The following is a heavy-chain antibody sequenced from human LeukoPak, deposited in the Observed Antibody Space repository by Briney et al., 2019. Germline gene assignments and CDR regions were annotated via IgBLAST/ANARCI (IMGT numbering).Heavy chain of an antibody. CDR2: IYTSGST. CDR3: ARVIKRGYVSAFDY. J-gene: IGHJ4*02. V-gene: IGHV4-61*02. CDR1: GGSISSGSYY. Sequence: SQTLSLTCTVSGGSISSGSYYWSWIRQPAGKGLEWIGRIYTSGSTNYNPSLESRVTISVDTSKNQFSLKLSSVTAADTAVYYCARVIKRGYVSAFDYWGQGTLVTVSS. D-gene: IGHD5-18*01.